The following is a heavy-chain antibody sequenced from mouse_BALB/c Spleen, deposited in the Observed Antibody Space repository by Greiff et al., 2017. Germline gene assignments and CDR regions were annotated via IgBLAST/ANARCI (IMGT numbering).Heavy chain of an antibody. CDR1: GYTFTSYW. V-gene: IGHV1-7*01. CDR3: ARVYRYDDAWFAY. CDR2: INPSTGYT. Sequence: VQLQQSGAELAKPGASVKMSCKASGYTFTSYWMHWVKQRPGQGLEWIGYINPSTGYTEYNQKFKDKATLTADKSSSTAYMQLSSLTSEDSAVYYCARVYRYDDAWFAYWGQGTLVTGSA. D-gene: IGHD2-14*01. J-gene: IGHJ3*01.